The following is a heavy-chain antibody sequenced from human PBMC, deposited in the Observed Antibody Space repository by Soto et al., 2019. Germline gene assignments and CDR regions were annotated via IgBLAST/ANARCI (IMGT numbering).Heavy chain of an antibody. V-gene: IGHV1-69*01. Sequence: QVQLLQSGTELRQPGSSVTISCTPSGGTFVSSAFAWVRQAPGGRIEWMGGIIPILGTTKYAEKFLGRLTIRADDSSRTGFLELSSLAVDDPGVYFCAEKNPHGDPKKAWLDPWGQGTLVTVST. CDR3: AEKNPHGDPKKAWLDP. CDR2: IIPILGTT. CDR1: GGTFVSSA. J-gene: IGHJ5*02.